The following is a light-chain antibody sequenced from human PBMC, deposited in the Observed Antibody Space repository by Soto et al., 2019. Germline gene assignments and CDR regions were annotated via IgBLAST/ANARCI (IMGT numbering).Light chain of an antibody. J-gene: IGKJ1*01. CDR2: DVS. CDR3: QQYDYSRT. V-gene: IGKV1-5*01. Sequence: DVQMTQSPSTLSASVGDSVTITCRASQSIAASLAWYQLKPGEAPKLLIYDVSNQESGVPSRFSGSGSGTEFSLTIRSLHPDDFATYYCQQYDYSRTFGQGTKVEIK. CDR1: QSIAAS.